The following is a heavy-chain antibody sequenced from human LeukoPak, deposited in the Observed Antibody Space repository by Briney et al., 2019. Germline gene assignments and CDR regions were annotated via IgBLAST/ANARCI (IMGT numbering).Heavy chain of an antibody. J-gene: IGHJ4*02. Sequence: SETLSLTCTVSGGSISSSSYYWGWIRQPPGRGLEWIVSIYYSGSTYNNPSLKSRVTISVDTSKNQFSLKLSSVTAADTAVYYCARIDTAMVHFDYWGQGTLVTVSS. CDR2: IYYSGST. CDR1: GGSISSSSYY. CDR3: ARIDTAMVHFDY. V-gene: IGHV4-39*07. D-gene: IGHD5-18*01.